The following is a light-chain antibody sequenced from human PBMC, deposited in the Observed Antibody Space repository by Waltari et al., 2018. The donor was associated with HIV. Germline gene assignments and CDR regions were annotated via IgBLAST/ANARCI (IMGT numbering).Light chain of an antibody. CDR1: QSVLYSSNNKNY. Sequence: DIVMTQSPDSLAVSLGERATINCKSSQSVLYSSNNKNYLAWYQQKPGQPPKLLIYWACTRESGVHDRFSGSGSETDFTPTISSLRSEDVAVYYCQQYYSTPLTFGGGTKVEIK. V-gene: IGKV4-1*01. CDR2: WAC. J-gene: IGKJ4*01. CDR3: QQYYSTPLT.